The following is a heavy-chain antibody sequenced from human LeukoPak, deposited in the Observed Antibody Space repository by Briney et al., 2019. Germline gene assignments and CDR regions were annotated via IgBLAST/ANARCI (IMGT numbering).Heavy chain of an antibody. V-gene: IGHV4-4*02. CDR2: IYHSGST. D-gene: IGHD3-9*01. Sequence: SETLSLTCAVSGGSISSSNWWSWVRQPPGKGLEWIGEIYHSGSTNYNPSLKSRVTISVDKSKNQFSLKLSSVTAADTAVYYCARRKRIRYFDWPPPSGAFDIWGQGTMVTVSS. J-gene: IGHJ3*02. CDR1: GGSISSSNW. CDR3: ARRKRIRYFDWPPPSGAFDI.